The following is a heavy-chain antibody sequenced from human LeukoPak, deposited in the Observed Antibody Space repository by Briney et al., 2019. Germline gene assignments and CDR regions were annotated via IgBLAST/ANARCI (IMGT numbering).Heavy chain of an antibody. CDR1: GFTFSSYA. J-gene: IGHJ4*02. Sequence: GGSLRLSCAASGFTFSSYAMSWVRQAPGKGLEWVSAISGSGGSTYYADSVKGRFTISRDNSKNTLYLQMNSLRAEDTAVYYXAKXPXSSVXGTLGDYWGQGTLVTVXS. D-gene: IGHD6-19*01. V-gene: IGHV3-23*01. CDR2: ISGSGGST. CDR3: AKXPXSSVXGTLGDY.